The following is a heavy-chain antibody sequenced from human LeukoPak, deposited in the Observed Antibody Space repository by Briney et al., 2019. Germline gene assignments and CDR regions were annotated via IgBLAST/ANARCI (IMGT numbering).Heavy chain of an antibody. V-gene: IGHV4-4*07. CDR3: ARAGGGSYSPYCYYGMDI. J-gene: IGHJ6*02. CDR1: GGSISSYY. Sequence: SETLSLTCTVSGGSISSYYWSWVRQPAGKGLEWIGRIHTSGSTNYNPSLKSRVTMSVDTSKSQFSLKLTSVTAADTAVYYCARAGGGSYSPYCYYGMDIWGQGTTVTVSS. D-gene: IGHD1-26*01. CDR2: IHTSGST.